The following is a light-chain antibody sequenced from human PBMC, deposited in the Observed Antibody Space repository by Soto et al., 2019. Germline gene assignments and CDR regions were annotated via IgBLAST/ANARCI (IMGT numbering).Light chain of an antibody. CDR2: LGS. V-gene: IGKV2-28*01. J-gene: IGKJ1*01. Sequence: DIVMTQSPLSLPVIPGEPASISCRSSQSLLHRNGNTYLDWYVQKPGQSPQLLIYLGSTRASGVPDRFSGSGSGTDFTLKISRVEAEDVGVYYCMQALQTPPALGQRTKVEIK. CDR3: MQALQTPPA. CDR1: QSLLHRNGNTY.